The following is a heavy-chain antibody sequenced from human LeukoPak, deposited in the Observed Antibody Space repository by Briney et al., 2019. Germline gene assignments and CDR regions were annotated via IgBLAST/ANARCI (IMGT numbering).Heavy chain of an antibody. CDR3: ARHVPSALRIVVVTSDWYFDL. J-gene: IGHJ2*01. CDR1: GGSISSRSHY. V-gene: IGHV4-39*01. Sequence: PSETLSLTCTVSGGSISSRSHYWGWVRQPPGKGPEWIGSIYYGGSTSYNPSLKTRVTNSIDTSKNQFSLRLSSVTAADTAVYYCARHVPSALRIVVVTSDWYFDLWGRGTLVTVAS. D-gene: IGHD2-21*02. CDR2: IYYGGST.